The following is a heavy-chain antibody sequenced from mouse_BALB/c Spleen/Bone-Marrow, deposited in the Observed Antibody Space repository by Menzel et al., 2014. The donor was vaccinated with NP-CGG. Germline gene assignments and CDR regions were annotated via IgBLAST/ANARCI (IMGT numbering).Heavy chain of an antibody. J-gene: IGHJ3*01. CDR3: ARAYY. V-gene: IGHV5-6-3*01. D-gene: IGHD2-10*01. CDR1: GFTFSRYG. Sequence: DVQLVESGGGLVQFGGSLKLSCAASGFTFSRYGMSWVRQTPGKRLELVAIINSDGGSTYYPDSVKGRFTISRDNAKNTLYLQMSSLKSEDTAMYYCARAYYWGQGTLVTVSA. CDR2: INSDGGST.